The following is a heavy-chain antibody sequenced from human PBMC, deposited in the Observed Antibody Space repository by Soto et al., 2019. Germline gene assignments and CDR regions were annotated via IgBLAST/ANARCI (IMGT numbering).Heavy chain of an antibody. J-gene: IGHJ4*02. CDR1: GFTFSSYA. D-gene: IGHD2-15*01. CDR2: ISYDGSNK. CDR3: ARDASLGYCSGGSCYTFDY. V-gene: IGHV3-30-3*01. Sequence: GSLRLSCAASGFTFSSYAMHWVRQAPAKGLEWVAVISYDGSNKYYADSVKGRFTISRDNSKNTLYLQMNSLRAEDTAVYYCARDASLGYCSGGSCYTFDYWGQGTLVTVSS.